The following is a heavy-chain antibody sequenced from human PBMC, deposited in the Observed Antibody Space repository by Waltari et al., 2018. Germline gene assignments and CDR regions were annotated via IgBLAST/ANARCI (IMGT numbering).Heavy chain of an antibody. CDR3: ARENYYKLDY. Sequence: EGQLVESGGDLVQPGGSLRLSCGASGFTFSVYYMAWVRQAPGRGLEWVGRITHKDGGDNTDYGASVQGRFTISRDDSKNSLYLQMSSLKNEDTAVYYCARENYYKLDYWGQGSLVTVSS. D-gene: IGHD1-26*01. CDR1: GFTFSVYY. V-gene: IGHV3-72*01. J-gene: IGHJ4*02. CDR2: ITHKDGGDNT.